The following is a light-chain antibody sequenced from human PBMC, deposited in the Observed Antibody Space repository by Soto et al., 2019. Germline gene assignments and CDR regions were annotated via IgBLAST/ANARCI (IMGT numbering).Light chain of an antibody. J-gene: IGKJ4*01. CDR2: GAS. V-gene: IGKV3-20*01. CDR1: QSVSSSY. CDR3: QQYGSSPAT. Sequence: EIVLTQSPGTLSLSPGERATLSCRASQSVSSSYLAWYQQKPGQAPRLLIYGASSRATGIPDRFSGSGSGTDFTFTISRLEPEDFAVYYCQQYGSSPATFGGGTKV.